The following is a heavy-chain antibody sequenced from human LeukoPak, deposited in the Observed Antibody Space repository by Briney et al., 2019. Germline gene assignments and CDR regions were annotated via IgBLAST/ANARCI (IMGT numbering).Heavy chain of an antibody. D-gene: IGHD1-26*01. CDR3: ASGGRYSGSYSVVDY. CDR1: GFTDSSNY. J-gene: IGHJ4*02. V-gene: IGHV3-53*01. Sequence: GGSLRLSCATSGFTDSSNYMSWVRQAPGRGLEWVSVIYSGGTTYYADSVKGRFTVSRDSSKNTLYLQMNSLRAEDTAVYYCASGGRYSGSYSVVDYWGQGTLVTLSS. CDR2: IYSGGTT.